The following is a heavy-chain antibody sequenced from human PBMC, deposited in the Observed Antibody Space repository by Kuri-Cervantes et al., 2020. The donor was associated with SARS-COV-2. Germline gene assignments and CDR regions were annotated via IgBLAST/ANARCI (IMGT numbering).Heavy chain of an antibody. Sequence: GGSLRLSCAASGFTFSSYAMSWVRQAPGKGLEWVAVMSYDGSNIYYADSVKGRFTISRDNSKNTLYLQMNSLRAEDTAIYYCATLFDSSGFMFDYWGQGTLVTVSS. J-gene: IGHJ4*02. V-gene: IGHV3-30*04. CDR1: GFTFSSYA. D-gene: IGHD3-22*01. CDR2: MSYDGSNI. CDR3: ATLFDSSGFMFDY.